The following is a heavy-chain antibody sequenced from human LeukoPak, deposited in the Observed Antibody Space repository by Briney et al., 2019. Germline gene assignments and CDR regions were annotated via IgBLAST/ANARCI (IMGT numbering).Heavy chain of an antibody. J-gene: IGHJ4*02. Sequence: PSETLSLTCTVSGGSISSYYWSWIRQPPGKGLEWIGYIYYSGSTNYNPSLKSRVTISVDTSKNQFSLKLSSVTAADTAVYYCAGWSSGYSYGPDYWGQGTLVTVSS. D-gene: IGHD5-18*01. V-gene: IGHV4-59*01. CDR3: AGWSSGYSYGPDY. CDR1: GGSISSYY. CDR2: IYYSGST.